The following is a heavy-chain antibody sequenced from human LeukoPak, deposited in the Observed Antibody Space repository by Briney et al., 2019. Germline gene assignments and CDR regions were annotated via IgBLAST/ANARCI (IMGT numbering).Heavy chain of an antibody. J-gene: IGHJ4*02. CDR2: IIPILGIA. CDR1: GGTFSSYA. CDR3: ARELSLTTVTRGYFDY. V-gene: IGHV1-69*04. Sequence: SVKVSCKASGGTFSSYAISWVRQAPGQGLEWMGRIIPILGIANYAQKFQGRVTITADKSTSTAYMELSSLRSEDTAVYYCARELSLTTVTRGYFDYWGQGTLVTVSS. D-gene: IGHD4-17*01.